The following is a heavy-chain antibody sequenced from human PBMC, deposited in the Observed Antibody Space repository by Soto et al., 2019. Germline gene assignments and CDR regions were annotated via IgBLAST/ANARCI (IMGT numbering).Heavy chain of an antibody. V-gene: IGHV3-7*05. CDR2: IKQDGSEK. Sequence: EVQLVESGGGLVQPGGSLRLSCAASGFTLSSYWMSWVRQAPGKGLEWVANIKQDGSEKYYVDSVKGRFTISRDTAKSSLYLLLNSLRAEDQAVYYCAREYGSSYSPRYYDMDVWGEGTTVTVSS. J-gene: IGHJ6*04. CDR3: AREYGSSYSPRYYDMDV. D-gene: IGHD6-13*01. CDR1: GFTLSSYW.